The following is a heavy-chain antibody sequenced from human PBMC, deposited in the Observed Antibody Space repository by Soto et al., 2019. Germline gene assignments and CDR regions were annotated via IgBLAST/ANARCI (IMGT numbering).Heavy chain of an antibody. CDR2: MNSDGSST. J-gene: IGHJ4*02. CDR1: GFTLSSYW. Sequence: EVQLVESGGGLVQPGGSLRLSCAVSGFTLSSYWMHWVRQVPGKGLVWVSRMNSDGSSTSYADSVKGRFTISRDNAKNTLYLQMTSLRADDTGLYYCARVGCSGGSCIDYWGQGTLVTVTS. V-gene: IGHV3-74*01. CDR3: ARVGCSGGSCIDY. D-gene: IGHD2-15*01.